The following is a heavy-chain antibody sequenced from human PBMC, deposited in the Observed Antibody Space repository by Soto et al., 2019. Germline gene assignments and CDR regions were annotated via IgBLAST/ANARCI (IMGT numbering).Heavy chain of an antibody. V-gene: IGHV3-74*01. D-gene: IGHD1-1*01. CDR1: GFTFSKHW. CDR3: VRDNNWSLDY. CDR2: IKTDGSFT. J-gene: IGHJ4*02. Sequence: PGGSLRLSCAASGFTFSKHWMHWVRQAPGKGLVWVSHIKTDGSFTRGADSVKGRFTISRDNARNTLYLQMNSLRAEDTAVYYCVRDNNWSLDYWGQGTLVTVSS.